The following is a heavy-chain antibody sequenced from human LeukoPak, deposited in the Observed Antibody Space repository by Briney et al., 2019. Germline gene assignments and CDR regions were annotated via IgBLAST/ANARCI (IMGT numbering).Heavy chain of an antibody. J-gene: IGHJ4*02. D-gene: IGHD5-12*01. CDR2: IIPIFGTA. V-gene: IGHV1-69*05. CDR1: GGTFSSYA. CDR3: ATPGPKRGYSGYDSLDY. Sequence: EASVKVSCKASGGTFSSYAISWVRQAPGQGLEWMGGIIPIFGTANYAQKFQGRVTITTDESTSTAYMELSSLRSEDTAVYYCATPGPKRGYSGYDSLDYWGQGTLVTVSS.